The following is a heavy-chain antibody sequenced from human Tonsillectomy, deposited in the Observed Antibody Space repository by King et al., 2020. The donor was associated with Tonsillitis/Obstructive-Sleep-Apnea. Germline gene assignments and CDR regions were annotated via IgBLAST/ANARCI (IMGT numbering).Heavy chain of an antibody. D-gene: IGHD3-10*01. V-gene: IGHV4-59*01. Sequence: VQLQESGPGLVKPSETLSLTCTVSGGSISSYYWSWIRQPPGKGLEWIGYIYYSGSTNYNPSLKSRVTISVDTSKNQFSLKLSSVTAADTAVYYCARHAPYGSGNYYSESVYYYGMDVWGQGTTVTVS. CDR2: IYYSGST. CDR1: GGSISSYY. CDR3: ARHAPYGSGNYYSESVYYYGMDV. J-gene: IGHJ6*02.